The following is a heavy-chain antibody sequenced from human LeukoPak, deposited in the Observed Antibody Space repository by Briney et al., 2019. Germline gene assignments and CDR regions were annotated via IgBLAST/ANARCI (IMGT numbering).Heavy chain of an antibody. J-gene: IGHJ4*02. CDR1: GFTFSSYA. Sequence: GGSLRLSCAASGFTFSSYAMTWVRQAPGKGLEWVANIKQDEEEKYYVESVKGRFTISRDDAKSSLFLQMHSLRAEDTAVYYCARGRADRSVYRHLDSWGQGTLVTVSS. D-gene: IGHD3-22*01. V-gene: IGHV3-7*01. CDR3: ARGRADRSVYRHLDS. CDR2: IKQDEEEK.